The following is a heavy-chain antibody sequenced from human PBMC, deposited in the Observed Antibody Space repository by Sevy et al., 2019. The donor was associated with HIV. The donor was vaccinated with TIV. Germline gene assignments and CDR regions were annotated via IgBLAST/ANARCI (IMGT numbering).Heavy chain of an antibody. CDR3: ARGSPYYYGSGSSDWFDP. Sequence: GESLKISCAASGFTFSSYSMNWVRQAPGKGLEWVSSISSSSSYIYYGDSVKGRFTISRDNAKNSLYLQMNSLRAEDTAVYYCARGSPYYYGSGSSDWFDPWGQGTLVTVSS. CDR2: ISSSSSYI. J-gene: IGHJ5*02. CDR1: GFTFSSYS. D-gene: IGHD3-10*01. V-gene: IGHV3-21*01.